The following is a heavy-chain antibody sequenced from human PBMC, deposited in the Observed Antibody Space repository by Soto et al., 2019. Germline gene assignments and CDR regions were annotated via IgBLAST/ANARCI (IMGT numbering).Heavy chain of an antibody. V-gene: IGHV1-8*01. CDR3: ASDMSTT. J-gene: IGHJ5*02. D-gene: IGHD2-2*01. Sequence: QVQLVQSGAEGKKPGASVKVSCKASGYTFTSHDINWMRQATGQGLEWMGWMNPNSGHTNYAQKXQXRXXMTRDTSISTAYMELTTVRSEDTAIYYCASDMSTTWGQGTLVTVSS. CDR2: MNPNSGHT. CDR1: GYTFTSHD.